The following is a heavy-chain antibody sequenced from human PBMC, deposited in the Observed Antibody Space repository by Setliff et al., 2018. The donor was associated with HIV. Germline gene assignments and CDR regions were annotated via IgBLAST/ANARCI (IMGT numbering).Heavy chain of an antibody. V-gene: IGHV4-38-2*02. CDR2: IYHSGST. Sequence: PSETLSLTCTVSGYSISSGYYWGWIRQPPGKGLEWIGSIYHSGSTNYNPSLKSRVTISVDTSKNQFSLRLSSVTAADTAVYYCARGRDYYGSGSYFNGRANSYYFMDVWGKGTTVTVSS. CDR1: GYSISSGYY. CDR3: ARGRDYYGSGSYFNGRANSYYFMDV. J-gene: IGHJ6*03. D-gene: IGHD3-10*01.